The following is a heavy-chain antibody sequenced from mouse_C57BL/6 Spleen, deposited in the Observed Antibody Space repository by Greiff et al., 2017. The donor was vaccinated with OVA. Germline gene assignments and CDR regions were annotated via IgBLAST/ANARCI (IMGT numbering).Heavy chain of an antibody. CDR3: ARPYYYGSNYAMDY. CDR1: GYTFTDYN. V-gene: IGHV1-18*01. Sequence: EVQLQQSGPELVKPGASVKIPCKASGYTFTDYNMDWVKQSHGKSLEWIGDINPNNGGTIYNQKFKGKATLTVDKSSSTAYMELRSLTSEDTAVYYCARPYYYGSNYAMDYWGQGTSVTVSS. J-gene: IGHJ4*01. CDR2: INPNNGGT. D-gene: IGHD1-1*01.